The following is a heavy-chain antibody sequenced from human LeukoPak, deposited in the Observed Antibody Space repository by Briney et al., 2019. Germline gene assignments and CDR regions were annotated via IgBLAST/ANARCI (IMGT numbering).Heavy chain of an antibody. D-gene: IGHD4-17*01. CDR2: VYYSGNS. CDR3: ARLFDDYGDQRGLDY. J-gene: IGHJ4*02. V-gene: IGHV4-39*07. CDR1: GGSISRSGYY. Sequence: SETLSLTCSVSGGSISRSGYYWGWLRQPPGKGLEWIGSVYYSGNSYYNPSLKSRVTISVDTSKNQFSLKLTSVTAADTAVYYCARLFDDYGDQRGLDYWGQGTLVTVSS.